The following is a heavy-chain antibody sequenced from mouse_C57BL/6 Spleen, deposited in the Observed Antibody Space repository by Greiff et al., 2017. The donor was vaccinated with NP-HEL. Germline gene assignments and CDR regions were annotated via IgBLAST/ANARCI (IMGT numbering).Heavy chain of an antibody. CDR3: ARSGYDYGAFDY. CDR2: IYPGDGDT. V-gene: IGHV1-82*01. Sequence: VQLQQSGPELVKPGASVKISCKASGYAFSSSWMNWVKQRPGKGLEWIGRIYPGDGDTNYNGKFKGKATLTADKSSSTAYMQLSSLTSEDSAVYFCARSGYDYGAFDYWGQGTTLTVSS. CDR1: GYAFSSSW. D-gene: IGHD2-4*01. J-gene: IGHJ2*01.